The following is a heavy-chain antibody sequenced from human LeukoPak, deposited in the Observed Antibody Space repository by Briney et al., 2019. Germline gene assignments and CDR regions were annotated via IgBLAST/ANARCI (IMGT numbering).Heavy chain of an antibody. J-gene: IGHJ4*02. D-gene: IGHD6-6*01. CDR3: ARALIAAYVFYSDS. V-gene: IGHV3-53*04. CDR1: GFTVTTNY. Sequence: PGGSLRLSCAASGFTVTTNYMTWVRQAPRKGLEWVSVIYPGGPTYYADSVKGRFTISRHNSNNTVFLQMNSLRDEDTAVYYCARALIAAYVFYSDSWGQGTLVTVSS. CDR2: IYPGGPT.